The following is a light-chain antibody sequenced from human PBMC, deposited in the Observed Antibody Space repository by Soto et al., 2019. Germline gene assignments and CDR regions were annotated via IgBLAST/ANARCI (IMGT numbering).Light chain of an antibody. J-gene: IGKJ2*01. CDR1: QTISSW. V-gene: IGKV1-5*03. CDR2: KAS. Sequence: MTLNASTRVGYVEDGDPIARRASQTISSWLAWDQQKPGKAPKLLIYKASTLKSGVPSRFSGSGSGTEYTLTISCLQPDEFATYNCQQRDSTPLTFGQGTQLDIK. CDR3: QQRDSTPLT.